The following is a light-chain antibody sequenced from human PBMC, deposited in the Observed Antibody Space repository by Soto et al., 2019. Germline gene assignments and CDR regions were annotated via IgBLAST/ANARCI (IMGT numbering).Light chain of an antibody. Sequence: EIPLTQSPSSLAASVGDRLTLTCRASRNVSIYLNWYQHKPGKGPTLLIHATSNLQIGVPSRFSGSGSGTEFTLTISSLEPEDFGTYYCQQCYKMPSFGQGTRLEIK. CDR2: ATS. CDR1: RNVSIY. V-gene: IGKV1-39*01. J-gene: IGKJ5*01. CDR3: QQCYKMPS.